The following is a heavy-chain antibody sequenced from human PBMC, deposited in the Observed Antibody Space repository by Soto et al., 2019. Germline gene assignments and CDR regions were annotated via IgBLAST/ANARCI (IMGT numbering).Heavy chain of an antibody. CDR3: ARDDARDGMDV. CDR2: IYYSGST. V-gene: IGHV4-59*01. D-gene: IGHD2-2*01. Sequence: PSETLSLTCTVSGGSISSYYWSWIRQPPGKGLEWIGYIYYSGSTNYNPSLKSRVTISVDTSKNQFSLKLSSVTAADTAVYYCARDDARDGMDVWGQGTTVTVSS. J-gene: IGHJ6*02. CDR1: GGSISSYY.